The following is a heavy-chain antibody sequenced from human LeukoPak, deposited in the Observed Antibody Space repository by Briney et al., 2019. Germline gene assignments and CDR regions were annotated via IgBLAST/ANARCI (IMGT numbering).Heavy chain of an antibody. CDR2: ISGSGGST. CDR1: GFTFSSYA. D-gene: IGHD3-9*01. Sequence: GGSLRLSCAASGFTFSSYAMSWVHQAPGKGLEWVSAISGSGGSTYYADSVKGRFTISRDNSKNTLYLQMNSLRAEDTAVYYCAKEDYDILTGYYWGGGVGMDVWGQGTTVTVSS. V-gene: IGHV3-23*01. J-gene: IGHJ6*02. CDR3: AKEDYDILTGYYWGGGVGMDV.